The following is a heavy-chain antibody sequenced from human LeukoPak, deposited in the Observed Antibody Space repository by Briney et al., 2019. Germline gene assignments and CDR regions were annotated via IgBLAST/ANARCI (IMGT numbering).Heavy chain of an antibody. D-gene: IGHD3-3*01. CDR3: AKSALDYDFWSGYPGDY. CDR2: ISYDGSNK. Sequence: GGSLRLSCAASGFTFSSYAMHWVRQAPGKGLEWVSVISYDGSNKYYADSVKGRFTISRDNAKNSLSLQMNSLRAEDTAVYYCAKSALDYDFWSGYPGDYWGQGTLVTVSS. J-gene: IGHJ4*02. CDR1: GFTFSSYA. V-gene: IGHV3-30-3*02.